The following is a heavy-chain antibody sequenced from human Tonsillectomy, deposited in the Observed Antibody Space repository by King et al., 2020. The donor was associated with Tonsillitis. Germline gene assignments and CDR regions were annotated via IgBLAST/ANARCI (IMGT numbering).Heavy chain of an antibody. D-gene: IGHD5-24*01. CDR3: AKVWLPYGMDV. CDR1: GFTFRSYA. V-gene: IGHV3-23*04. CDR2: ITTSGDST. J-gene: IGHJ6*02. Sequence: VQLVESGGGLVQPGGSLRLSCAASGFTFRSYAMTWVRQAPGKGLEWISAITTSGDSTYYADSVKGRFTISRDNSKNTLDLQMNSLRAEDTAVYYCAKVWLPYGMDVWGQGTTVTVSS.